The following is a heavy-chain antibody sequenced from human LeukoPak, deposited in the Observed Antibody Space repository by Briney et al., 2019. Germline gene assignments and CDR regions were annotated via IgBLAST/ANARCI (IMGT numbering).Heavy chain of an antibody. J-gene: IGHJ4*02. CDR3: ARAYCSGGSCYSAFDY. V-gene: IGHV3-48*04. CDR1: GFTFSSYW. D-gene: IGHD2-15*01. Sequence: GGSLRLSCAASGFTFSSYWMSWVRQAPGKGLEWVSYISSSSSTIYYADSVKGRFTISRDNAKNSLYLQMNSLRAEDTAVYYCARAYCSGGSCYSAFDYWGQGTLVTVSS. CDR2: ISSSSSTI.